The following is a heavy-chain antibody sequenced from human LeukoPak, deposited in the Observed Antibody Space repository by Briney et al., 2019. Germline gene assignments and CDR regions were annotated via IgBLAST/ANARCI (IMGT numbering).Heavy chain of an antibody. CDR3: ARGRYYDFWSGYPPLTSNWFDP. CDR2: ISWNSGSI. D-gene: IGHD3-3*01. V-gene: IGHV3-9*01. CDR1: GFTFDDYA. J-gene: IGHJ5*02. Sequence: GGSLRLSCAASGFTFDDYAMHWVRQAPGKGLEWVSCISWNSGSIGYADSVKGRFTISRDNAKNSLYLQMNSLRAEDTAVYYCARGRYYDFWSGYPPLTSNWFDPWGQGTLVTVSS.